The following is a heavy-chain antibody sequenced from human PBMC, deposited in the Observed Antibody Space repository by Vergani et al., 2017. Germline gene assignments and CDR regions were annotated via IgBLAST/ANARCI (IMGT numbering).Heavy chain of an antibody. J-gene: IGHJ4*02. CDR1: GGSFSGYY. CDR2: INHSGST. V-gene: IGHV4-34*01. CDR3: ARGRRGSSSG. D-gene: IGHD6-6*01. Sequence: QVQLQQWGAGLLKPSETLSLTCAVYGGSFSGYYWSWIRQPPGKGLEWIGEINHSGSTNYNPSLKSRVTISVDTSKNPFSLKLSSVTAADTAVYYCARGRRGSSSGWGQGTLVTVSS.